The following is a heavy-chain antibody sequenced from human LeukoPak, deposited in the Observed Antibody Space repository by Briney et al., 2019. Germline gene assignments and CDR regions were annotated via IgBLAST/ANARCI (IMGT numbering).Heavy chain of an antibody. CDR3: ARGPLYYDILTGYYSGYFDY. CDR1: GYTFTSYD. D-gene: IGHD3-9*01. J-gene: IGHJ4*02. Sequence: GASVKVSCKASGYTFTSYDINWVRQATGQGLEWMGWMNPNSGNTGYAQKFQGRVTMTRNTSISTAYMELSSLRSEDTAVYYCARGPLYYDILTGYYSGYFDYWGQGTLVTVSS. V-gene: IGHV1-8*01. CDR2: MNPNSGNT.